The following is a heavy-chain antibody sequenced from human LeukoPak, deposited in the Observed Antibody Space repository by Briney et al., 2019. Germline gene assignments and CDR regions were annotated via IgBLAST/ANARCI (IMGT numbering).Heavy chain of an antibody. D-gene: IGHD2-2*01. CDR1: GYTFTGYH. V-gene: IGHV1-2*06. CDR3: ARDYCSSTSCLFDY. CDR2: INPNSGDT. Sequence: GASVKVSCKASGYTFTGYHMHWVRHAPGQGLEWMGRINPNSGDTNYAQRFQGRVTMTRDTSISTAYVELSRLRSDDTAVYYCARDYCSSTSCLFDYWGQGTLVTVSS. J-gene: IGHJ4*02.